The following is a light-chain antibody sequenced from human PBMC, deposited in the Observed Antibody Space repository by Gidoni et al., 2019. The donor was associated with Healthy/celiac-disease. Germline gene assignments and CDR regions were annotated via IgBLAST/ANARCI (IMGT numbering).Light chain of an antibody. CDR2: GAS. CDR1: QSVSSN. Sequence: EIVMTQSPATLSVTPGERATLSCRASQSVSSNLAWYQQKPGQAPRPLIYGASTRATGIPARFSGSESGTEFTLTISSLQSEDFAVYYCQQYNNWLTFGGGTKVEIK. J-gene: IGKJ4*01. CDR3: QQYNNWLT. V-gene: IGKV3-15*01.